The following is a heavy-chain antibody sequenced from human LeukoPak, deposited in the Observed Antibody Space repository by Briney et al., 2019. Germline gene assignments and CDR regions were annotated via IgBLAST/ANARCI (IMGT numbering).Heavy chain of an antibody. J-gene: IGHJ6*02. D-gene: IGHD3-10*01. CDR1: GGSISSYY. CDR3: ARFGGLGRPVVRGVIDGMDV. V-gene: IGHV4-59*08. Sequence: PSETLSLTCTVSGGSISSYYWSWIRQPPGKGLEWIGYIYYSGSTNYNPSLKSRVTISVDTSKNQFSLKLSSVTAADTAVYYCARFGGLGRPVVRGVIDGMDVWGQGTTVTVSS. CDR2: IYYSGST.